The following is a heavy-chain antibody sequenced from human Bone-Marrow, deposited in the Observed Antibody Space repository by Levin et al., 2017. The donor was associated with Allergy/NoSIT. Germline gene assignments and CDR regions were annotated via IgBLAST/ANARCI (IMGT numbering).Heavy chain of an antibody. CDR3: ARADINPEYSSTWYFDY. CDR1: GYTFTNYY. D-gene: IGHD2/OR15-2a*01. V-gene: IGHV1-46*01. J-gene: IGHJ4*02. Sequence: ASVKVSCKASGYTFTNYYIHWVRQAPGRGVEWMGGINPTGGNTNYAQMFQGRVTMTRDTSTSTVYMELSSLRVEDTAVYYCARADINPEYSSTWYFDYWGQGTLVTVSS. CDR2: INPTGGNT.